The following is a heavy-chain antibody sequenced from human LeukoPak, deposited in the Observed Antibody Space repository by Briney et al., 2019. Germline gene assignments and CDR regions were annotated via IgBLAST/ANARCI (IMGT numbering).Heavy chain of an antibody. J-gene: IGHJ5*02. V-gene: IGHV4-34*01. CDR3: ASGFDSSEPNWFDP. D-gene: IGHD3-22*01. CDR2: INHSGST. Sequence: TSETLSLTCAVYGGSFSGYYWSWIRQPPGKGLEWIGEINHSGSTNYNPSLKSRVTISVDTSKNQFSLQLNSVTPEDTAVYYCASGFDSSEPNWFDPWGQGTLVTVSS. CDR1: GGSFSGYY.